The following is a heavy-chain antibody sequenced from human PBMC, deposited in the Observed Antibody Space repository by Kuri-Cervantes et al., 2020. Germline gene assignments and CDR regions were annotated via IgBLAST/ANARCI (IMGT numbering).Heavy chain of an antibody. D-gene: IGHD2-2*01. CDR1: GYTFTSYA. CDR2: INAGNGNT. Sequence: ASVEVSCKASGYTFTSYAMHWVRQAPGQRLEWMGWINAGNGNTKYSQKFQGRVTITRDTSASTAYMELSSLRSEDTAVYYCAGVKDCSSTSCYPNNFDYWGQGTLVTVSS. CDR3: AGVKDCSSTSCYPNNFDY. V-gene: IGHV1-3*01. J-gene: IGHJ4*02.